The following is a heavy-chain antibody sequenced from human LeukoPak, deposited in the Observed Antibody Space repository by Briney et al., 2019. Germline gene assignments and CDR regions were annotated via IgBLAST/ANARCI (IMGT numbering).Heavy chain of an antibody. CDR2: INPSGGST. CDR3: ARGHRGGYYMDV. CDR1: GYTFTSYY. V-gene: IGHV1-46*01. D-gene: IGHD1-14*01. J-gene: IGHJ6*03. Sequence: GASVKVSCKASGYTFTSYYMHWVRQAPGQGLEWMGIINPSGGSTSYAQKFQGRVTMTSDTSISTAYMELSRLRSDNTAVYYCARGHRGGYYMDVWGKGTTVIVSS.